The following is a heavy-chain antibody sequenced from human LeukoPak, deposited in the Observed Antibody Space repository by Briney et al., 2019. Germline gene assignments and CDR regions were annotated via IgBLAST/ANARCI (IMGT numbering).Heavy chain of an antibody. CDR2: ISSSSSTI. Sequence: GGSLRLSCAASGFTFSSYSMNWVRQAPGKGLEWVSYISSSSSTIYYADSVKGRFTISRDNAKNSLYLQMNSLRAEDTAVYYCARVSATVVVPASDAFDIWGQGTMVTVSS. V-gene: IGHV3-48*04. CDR1: GFTFSSYS. J-gene: IGHJ3*02. D-gene: IGHD2-2*01. CDR3: ARVSATVVVPASDAFDI.